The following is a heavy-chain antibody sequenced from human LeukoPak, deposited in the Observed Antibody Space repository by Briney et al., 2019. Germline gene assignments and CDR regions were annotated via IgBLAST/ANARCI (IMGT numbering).Heavy chain of an antibody. D-gene: IGHD3-9*01. J-gene: IGHJ4*02. CDR1: GFTFSDYY. CDR2: ISSSGSTI. CDR3: ARYYDILTGYYQFDY. V-gene: IGHV3-11*01. Sequence: PGGSLRLSCAASGFTFSDYYMSWIRQAPGKGLEWVSYISSSGSTIYYADSVKGRFTISRDNAKNSLYLQMNSLRAEDTAVYYCARYYDILTGYYQFDYWGQGTLVTVSS.